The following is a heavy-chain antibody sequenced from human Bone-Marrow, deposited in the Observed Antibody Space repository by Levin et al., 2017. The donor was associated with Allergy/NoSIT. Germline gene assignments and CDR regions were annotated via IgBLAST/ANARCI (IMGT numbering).Heavy chain of an antibody. Sequence: PGGSLRLSCAASGFTFSSYAMHWVRQAPGKGLEWVAVISYDGSNKYYADSVKGRFTISRDNSKNTLYLQMNSLRAEDTAVYYCARVRSTVTNDAFDIWGQGTMVTVSS. J-gene: IGHJ3*02. CDR1: GFTFSSYA. CDR3: ARVRSTVTNDAFDI. CDR2: ISYDGSNK. V-gene: IGHV3-30-3*01. D-gene: IGHD4-17*01.